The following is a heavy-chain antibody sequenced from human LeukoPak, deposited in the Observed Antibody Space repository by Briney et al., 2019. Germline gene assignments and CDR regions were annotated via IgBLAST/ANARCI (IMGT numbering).Heavy chain of an antibody. D-gene: IGHD2-21*01. Sequence: TSETLSLTCAVSGGSISSSNWWSWVRQPPGKGLEWIGEIYHSGYINYNPSLKSRVTLSVDKSKNQFSLKLSSVTAADTAVYYCARPIVVVPLRAFDIWGQGTMVTVSS. CDR2: IYHSGYI. V-gene: IGHV4-4*02. CDR3: ARPIVVVPLRAFDI. J-gene: IGHJ3*02. CDR1: GGSISSSNW.